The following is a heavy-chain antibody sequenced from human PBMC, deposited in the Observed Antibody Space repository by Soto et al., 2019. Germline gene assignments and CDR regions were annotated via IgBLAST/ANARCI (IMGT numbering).Heavy chain of an antibody. CDR3: AAAVTMIYNQAHYAFDM. CDR2: ILGASGGT. V-gene: IGHV1-58*02. CDR1: AFTFGNSA. J-gene: IGHJ3*02. Sequence: SVKVSCKPSAFTFGNSAMHGGQHARRQRLEWMGWILGASGGTNYAESFEERVTIARYMPTSRAYMDLSSLVCEGTPVYLCAAAVTMIYNQAHYAFDMWGQGTLVTVS. D-gene: IGHD3-22*01.